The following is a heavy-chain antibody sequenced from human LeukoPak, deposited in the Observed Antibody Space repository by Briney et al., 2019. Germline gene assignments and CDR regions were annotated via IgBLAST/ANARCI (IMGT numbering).Heavy chain of an antibody. D-gene: IGHD3-10*01. V-gene: IGHV3-15*01. CDR1: GFTFSDAW. J-gene: IGHJ4*02. CDR3: TTATMIRGVSDY. Sequence: PGGSLRLPCADSGFTFSDAWMSWVRQAPGRGLEWVGRIKSKTDGAATDYAAPVKGRFTISRDDSKNTLFLQMNSLRTEDTAVYYCTTATMIRGVSDYWGQGTLVTVSS. CDR2: IKSKTDGAAT.